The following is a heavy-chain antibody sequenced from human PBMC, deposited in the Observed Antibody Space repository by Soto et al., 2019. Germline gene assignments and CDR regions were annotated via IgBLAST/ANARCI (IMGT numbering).Heavy chain of an antibody. Sequence: ASVKDYCKASGYTFTSYYMHWVRQAPGQGIEWMGIINPSGGSTSYAQKFQGKVTMTRDTSTSTVYMELSSLRSEDTAVYYCARDYFDYWGQGTLVTVSS. CDR3: ARDYFDY. V-gene: IGHV1-46*03. CDR1: GYTFTSYY. J-gene: IGHJ4*02. CDR2: INPSGGST.